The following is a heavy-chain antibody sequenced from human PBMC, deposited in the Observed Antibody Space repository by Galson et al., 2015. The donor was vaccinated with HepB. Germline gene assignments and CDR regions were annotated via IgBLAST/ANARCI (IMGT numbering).Heavy chain of an antibody. CDR2: IYSGGST. Sequence: SLRLSCAASGFTVSNEYMSWVRQAPGKGLEWVSVIYSGGSTYYGDSVKGRFTISRDKSKSTLYLHMNSLKAEDTAVYYCVRDVGGNPVGIDYWGQGTLVTVSS. CDR3: VRDVGGNPVGIDY. D-gene: IGHD4-23*01. J-gene: IGHJ4*02. CDR1: GFTVSNEY. V-gene: IGHV3-53*01.